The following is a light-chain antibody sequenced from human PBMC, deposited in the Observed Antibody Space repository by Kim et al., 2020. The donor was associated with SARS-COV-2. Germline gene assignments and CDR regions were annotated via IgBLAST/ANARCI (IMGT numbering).Light chain of an antibody. CDR3: QQYGSSPRT. CDR2: GAS. CDR1: HSVSSSY. V-gene: IGKV3-20*01. Sequence: EIVLTQSPGTLSFSPGERATLSCRASHSVSSSYLAWYQQKPGQAPRLLIYGASSRATGIPDRFSGSGSGTDFTLTISRLEPDDFAVYYCQQYGSSPRTFGQGTKLEI. J-gene: IGKJ2*02.